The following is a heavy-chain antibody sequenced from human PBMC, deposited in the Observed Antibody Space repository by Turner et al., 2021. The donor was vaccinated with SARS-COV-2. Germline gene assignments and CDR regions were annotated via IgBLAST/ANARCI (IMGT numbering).Heavy chain of an antibody. CDR1: GGSISSYY. V-gene: IGHV4-59*05. Sequence: QVQLQESGPGLVKPSETLSLTCTVSGGSISSYYCSWIRQPPGKGLEWIGSIYYSGSTYHNPSLKSRVTISVDTSKNQFSLKLSSVTAADTAVYYCARGYYNAAYSSGWYVYNAEYFQNWGQGTLVTVSS. CDR3: ARGYYNAAYSSGWYVYNAEYFQN. J-gene: IGHJ1*01. CDR2: IYYSGST. D-gene: IGHD6-19*01.